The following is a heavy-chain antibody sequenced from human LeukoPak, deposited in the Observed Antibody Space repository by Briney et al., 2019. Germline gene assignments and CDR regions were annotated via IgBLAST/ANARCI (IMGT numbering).Heavy chain of an antibody. J-gene: IGHJ3*02. CDR2: ISYDGSNK. D-gene: IGHD3-16*02. CDR3: ARPSPPGGIVYGFHI. Sequence: GGSLRLSCAASGFTFSSYAMYWVRQAPGKGLEWVAVISYDGSNKYYADSVKGRFTISRDNSKNTVLLQMNSLGAEDTAVYYCARPSPPGGIVYGFHIWGQGTMVTVSS. V-gene: IGHV3-30*04. CDR1: GFTFSSYA.